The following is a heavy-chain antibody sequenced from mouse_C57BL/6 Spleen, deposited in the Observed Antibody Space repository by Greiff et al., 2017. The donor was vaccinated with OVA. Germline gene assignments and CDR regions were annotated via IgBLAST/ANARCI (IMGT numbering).Heavy chain of an antibody. CDR3: ARDTTVVATRNYAMDY. V-gene: IGHV5-17*01. J-gene: IGHJ4*01. CDR2: ISSGSSTI. CDR1: GFTFSDYG. Sequence: EVKLMESGGGLVKPGGSLKLSCAASGFTFSDYGMHWVRQAPEKGLEWVAYISSGSSTIYDADTVKGRFTISRDNAKNTLFLQMTSLRSEDTAMYYCARDTTVVATRNYAMDYWGQGTSVTVSS. D-gene: IGHD1-1*01.